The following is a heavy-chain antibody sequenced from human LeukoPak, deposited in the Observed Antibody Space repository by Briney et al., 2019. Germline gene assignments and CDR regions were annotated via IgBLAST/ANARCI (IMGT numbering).Heavy chain of an antibody. D-gene: IGHD2-2*02. Sequence: GGSLRLSCTASGFTFGDYAMSWFRQAPGKGLEWVGFIRSKAYGGTTEYAASVKGRFTISRDDSKSIAYLQMNSLKTEDTAVYYCTRDQEERVVVVPAAILVYYYYGMDVWGQGTTVTVSS. CDR3: TRDQEERVVVVPAAILVYYYYGMDV. J-gene: IGHJ6*02. CDR2: IRSKAYGGTT. V-gene: IGHV3-49*03. CDR1: GFTFGDYA.